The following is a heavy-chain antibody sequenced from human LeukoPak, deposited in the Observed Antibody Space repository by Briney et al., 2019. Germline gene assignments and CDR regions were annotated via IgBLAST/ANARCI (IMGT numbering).Heavy chain of an antibody. D-gene: IGHD3-16*01. J-gene: IGHJ4*02. CDR3: ASEAHRGGGFDS. CDR1: GGSISSGGYY. CDR2: IYYSGST. V-gene: IGHV4-31*03. Sequence: SQTLSLTCTVSGGSISSGGYYWGWIRQPPEKGLEWIGYIYYSGSTYYNPSLKSRVTVSVDTSKNQFSLKLSSVTAADTAVYYCASEAHRGGGFDSWGQGTQVTVSS.